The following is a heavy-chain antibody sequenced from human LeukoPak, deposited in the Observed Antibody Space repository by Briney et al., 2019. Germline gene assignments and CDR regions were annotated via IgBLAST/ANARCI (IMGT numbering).Heavy chain of an antibody. CDR2: IHYSGST. CDR1: GGSISSPTYY. V-gene: IGHV4-39*01. Sequence: PSETLSLTCTVSGGSISSPTYYWAWIRQPPGKELEWIGTIHYSGSTFYNPSLKSRVTISVDTSKNQFSLKLSSVTAADTAVYYCARLGGYYDPPGYWGQGTLVTVSS. CDR3: ARLGGYYDPPGY. D-gene: IGHD3-22*01. J-gene: IGHJ4*02.